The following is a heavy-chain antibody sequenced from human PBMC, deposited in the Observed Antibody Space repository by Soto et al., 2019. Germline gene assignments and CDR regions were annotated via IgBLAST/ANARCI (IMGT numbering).Heavy chain of an antibody. CDR3: ARTDIVITNWFDP. D-gene: IGHD5-12*01. CDR1: GESFIGYY. V-gene: IGHV4-34*01. Sequence: QVHLQQWGAGLLKPSETLSLTCAVYGESFIGYYWTWMRQSPGKGLEWIGAINHDGSTNYNPSLKSRVTISIDTSKNQFSLKLTSVTASDTSVYYCARTDIVITNWFDPWGQGTLVTVSS. CDR2: INHDGST. J-gene: IGHJ5*02.